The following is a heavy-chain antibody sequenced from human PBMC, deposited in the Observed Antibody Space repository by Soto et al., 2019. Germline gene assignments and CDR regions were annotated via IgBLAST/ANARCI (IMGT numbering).Heavy chain of an antibody. CDR3: ATTLVAAAGTWESYYYYDMDV. J-gene: IGHJ6*02. V-gene: IGHV1-24*01. CDR2: FDPEDGET. Sequence: ASVKVSCKVSGYTLTELSMHWVRQAPGKGLEWMGGFDPEDGETIYAQKFQGRVTMTEDTSTDTAYMELSSLRSEDTAVYYCATTLVAAAGTWESYYYYDMDVWGQGTTVTVSS. CDR1: GYTLTELS. D-gene: IGHD6-13*01.